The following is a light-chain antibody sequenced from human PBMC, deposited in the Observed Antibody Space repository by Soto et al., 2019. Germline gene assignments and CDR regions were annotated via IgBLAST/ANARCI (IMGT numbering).Light chain of an antibody. Sequence: DVQMSQSPAPLSGSVGEKVTITCRASQSISSWLAWYQQKPGKAPKLLIYVASNLQSGVPSRFSGSGSGTDFTLTISSLQPEDIATYYCQESYSTSFGQGTKVDIK. CDR1: QSISSW. V-gene: IGKV1-39*01. J-gene: IGKJ1*01. CDR3: QESYSTS. CDR2: VAS.